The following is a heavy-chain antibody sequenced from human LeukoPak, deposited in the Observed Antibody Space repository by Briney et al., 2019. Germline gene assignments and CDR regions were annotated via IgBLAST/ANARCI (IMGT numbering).Heavy chain of an antibody. J-gene: IGHJ4*02. Sequence: ASVKVSCKASGYTFTSYGISWVRQAPGQGLEWMGWISAYNGSTNYAQKLQGRVTMTTDTSTSTAYMELRSLRSDDTAVYYCARDRGYDSSGYPLDPFDYWGQGTLVTVSS. CDR3: ARDRGYDSSGYPLDPFDY. V-gene: IGHV1-18*01. CDR1: GYTFTSYG. D-gene: IGHD3-22*01. CDR2: ISAYNGST.